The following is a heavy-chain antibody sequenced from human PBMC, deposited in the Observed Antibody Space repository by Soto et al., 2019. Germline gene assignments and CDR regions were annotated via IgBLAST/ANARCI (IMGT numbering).Heavy chain of an antibody. CDR1: GYTFSSTVSA. Sequence: PSQTLSRACGISGYTFSSTVSAFNLIRRSPSRGLEWLGRTYNTYQWNFDYSASMRGRISIVPDASKNQVSLQLESVTPDDTAISYCVRQTCYGTSCYSWLGHWGQGYLVNVSS. CDR2: TYNTYQWNF. D-gene: IGHD3-22*01. V-gene: IGHV6-1*01. J-gene: IGHJ4*02. CDR3: VRQTCYGTSCYSWLGH.